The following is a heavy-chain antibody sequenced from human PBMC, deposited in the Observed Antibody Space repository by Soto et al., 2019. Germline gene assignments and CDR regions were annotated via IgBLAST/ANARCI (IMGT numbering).Heavy chain of an antibody. J-gene: IGHJ3*02. CDR2: IYYSGST. D-gene: IGHD5-18*01. Sequence: SDTLSLTCTVSGGSISSYYWSWIRQPPGKGLEWIGYIYYSGSTNYNPSLKSRVTISVDTSKNQFSLKLSSVTAADTAVYYCASTSSWIQLWSIHDAFDIWRQGTMVTVSS. CDR1: GGSISSYY. CDR3: ASTSSWIQLWSIHDAFDI. V-gene: IGHV4-59*01.